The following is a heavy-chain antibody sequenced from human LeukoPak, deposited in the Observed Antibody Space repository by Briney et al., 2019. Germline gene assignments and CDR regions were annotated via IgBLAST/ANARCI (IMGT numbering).Heavy chain of an antibody. J-gene: IGHJ4*02. CDR2: IWYDGSNK. CDR1: GFTFSSYG. V-gene: IGHV3-33*01. Sequence: GRSLRLSCAASGFTFSSYGMHWVRQAPGKGLEWVAVIWYDGSNKYYADSVKGRFTISRDNSKNTLYLQMNSLRAEDTAVYYCTRDMGGTYFDYWGQGTLVTVSS. D-gene: IGHD1-26*01. CDR3: TRDMGGTYFDY.